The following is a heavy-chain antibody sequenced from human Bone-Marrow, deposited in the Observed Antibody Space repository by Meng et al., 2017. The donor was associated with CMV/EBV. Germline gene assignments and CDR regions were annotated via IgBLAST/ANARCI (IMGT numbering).Heavy chain of an antibody. CDR2: ISYDGSHK. V-gene: IGHV3-30*04. Sequence: GESLKISCAASGFTFSNYAMSWVRQAPGKGLEWVAIISYDGSHKYYADSVKGRFTISRDNSKDTLYLQMNSLRAEDTAVYYCAREGDYYDSSGYYDYWGQGTLVTVSS. CDR3: AREGDYYDSSGYYDY. J-gene: IGHJ4*02. CDR1: GFTFSNYA. D-gene: IGHD3-22*01.